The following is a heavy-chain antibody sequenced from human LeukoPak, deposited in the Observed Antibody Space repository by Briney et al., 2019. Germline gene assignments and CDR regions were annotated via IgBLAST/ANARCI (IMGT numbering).Heavy chain of an antibody. Sequence: GGSLRLSCAASGFSFGSYAVRWLRHAPGEGLEWVSSINGSGASTYYADAVEGRFPISRDNSKNTLYLQMNCLRAEDTAVYYCAKDPYCSGGSCYWFYTSGHGTLGTVSS. CDR2: INGSGAST. CDR1: GFSFGSYA. D-gene: IGHD2-15*01. V-gene: IGHV3-23*01. J-gene: IGHJ5*01. CDR3: AKDPYCSGGSCYWFYT.